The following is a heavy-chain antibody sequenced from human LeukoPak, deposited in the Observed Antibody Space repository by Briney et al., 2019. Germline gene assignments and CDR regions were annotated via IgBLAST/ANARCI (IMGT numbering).Heavy chain of an antibody. D-gene: IGHD4-23*01. V-gene: IGHV1-46*01. CDR2: INPSGGST. Sequence: ASVKVSCKASGYTFTSYYMHWVRQAPGQVLEWMGIINPSGGSTSYAQKFQGRVTMTRDTSTSTVYMELSSLRSEDTAVYYCARDSTSATVVTPSFDYWGQGTLVTVSS. CDR1: GYTFTSYY. J-gene: IGHJ4*02. CDR3: ARDSTSATVVTPSFDY.